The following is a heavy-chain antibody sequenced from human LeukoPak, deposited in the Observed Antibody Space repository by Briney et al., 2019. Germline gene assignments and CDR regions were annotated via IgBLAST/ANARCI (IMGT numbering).Heavy chain of an antibody. J-gene: IGHJ4*02. CDR1: GGSFSGYY. CDR2: INHSGST. Sequence: SETLSLTCAVYGGSFSGYYWSWIRQPPGKGLEWIGEINHSGSTNYNPSLKSRVTMSVDTSKNQFSLKLSSVTAADTAVYYCAREDYGNYQNGVDYWGQGTLVTVSS. CDR3: AREDYGNYQNGVDY. D-gene: IGHD4-11*01. V-gene: IGHV4-34*01.